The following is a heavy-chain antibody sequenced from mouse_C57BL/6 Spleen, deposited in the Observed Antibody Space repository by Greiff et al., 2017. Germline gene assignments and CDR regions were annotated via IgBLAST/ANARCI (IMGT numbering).Heavy chain of an antibody. CDR3: ASQGFFAPWFAY. V-gene: IGHV1-69*01. D-gene: IGHD3-2*02. J-gene: IGHJ3*01. CDR2: IDPSDSYT. CDR1: GYTFTSYW. Sequence: QVQLQQPGAELVMPGASVKLSCKASGYTFTSYWMHWVKQRPGQGLEWIGEIDPSDSYTNYNQKFKGKSTLTVDKSSSTTYMQLINLTSEDSAVYYCASQGFFAPWFAYWGQGTLGTVSA.